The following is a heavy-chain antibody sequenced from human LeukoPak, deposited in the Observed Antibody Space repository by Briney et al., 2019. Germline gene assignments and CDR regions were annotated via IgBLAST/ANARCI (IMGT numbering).Heavy chain of an antibody. CDR1: GYTFTGYY. CDR3: ARDHPPTYYYDSSGYRDYYYMDV. V-gene: IGHV1-2*02. J-gene: IGHJ6*03. D-gene: IGHD3-22*01. CDR2: INPNSGGT. Sequence: ALVKVSCKASGYTFTGYYMHWVRQAPGQGLEWMGWINPNSGGTNYAQKFQGRVTMTRDTSISTAYMELSRLRSDDTAVYYCARDHPPTYYYDSSGYRDYYYMDVWGKGTTVTISS.